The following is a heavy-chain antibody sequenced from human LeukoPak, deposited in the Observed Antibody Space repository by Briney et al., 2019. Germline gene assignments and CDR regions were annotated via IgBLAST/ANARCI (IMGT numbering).Heavy chain of an antibody. CDR2: INPNSGGT. J-gene: IGHJ6*03. CDR1: GYTFTSYD. CDR3: ARKIGIAAAGYYYMDV. D-gene: IGHD6-13*01. Sequence: ASVKVSCKASGYTFTSYDINWVRQAPGQGLEWMGWINPNSGGTNYAQKFQGRVTMTRDTSISTAYMELSRLRSDDTAVYYCARKIGIAAAGYYYMDVWGKGTTVTVSS. V-gene: IGHV1-2*02.